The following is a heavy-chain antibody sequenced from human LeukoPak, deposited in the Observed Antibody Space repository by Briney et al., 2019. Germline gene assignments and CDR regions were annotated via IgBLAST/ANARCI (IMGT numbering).Heavy chain of an antibody. D-gene: IGHD5-24*01. V-gene: IGHV3-33*01. CDR3: ARDRAQMATILLSDYFDY. CDR2: IWYDGSNK. CDR1: GFTFSSYG. Sequence: GGSLRLSCAASGFTFSSYGMHWVRQAPGKGLEWVAVIWYDGSNKYYADSVKGRFTISRDNSKNTLYLQMNSLRAEDTAVYYCARDRAQMATILLSDYFDYWGQGTLVTASS. J-gene: IGHJ4*02.